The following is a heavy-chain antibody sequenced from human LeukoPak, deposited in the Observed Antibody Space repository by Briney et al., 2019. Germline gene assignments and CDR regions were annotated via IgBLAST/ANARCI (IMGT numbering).Heavy chain of an antibody. CDR3: ARDVSDKAFDI. V-gene: IGHV1-46*01. CDR1: GYTFTSHS. CDR2: INPSGGST. Sequence: ASVKVSCKASGYTFTSHSMHWVRQAPGQGLEWMGVINPSGGSTTYAQKFQGRVTITTDESTSTAYMELSSLRSEDTAVYYCARDVSDKAFDIWGQGTMVTVSS. J-gene: IGHJ3*02. D-gene: IGHD2/OR15-2a*01.